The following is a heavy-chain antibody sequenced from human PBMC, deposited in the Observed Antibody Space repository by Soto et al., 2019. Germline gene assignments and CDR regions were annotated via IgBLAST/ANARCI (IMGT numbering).Heavy chain of an antibody. D-gene: IGHD3-22*01. CDR1: GFTLSNHY. J-gene: IGHJ4*02. CDR2: TRNKANSYTT. V-gene: IGHV3-72*01. CDR3: ARGDYYDSSGGFDY. Sequence: SLRLSCAASGFTLSNHYMDWVRQAPGKGLEWVGRTRNKANSYTTEYAASVKGRFTISRDDSKNSLYLQMNSLKTEDTAVYYCARGDYYDSSGGFDYWGQGTLVTVSS.